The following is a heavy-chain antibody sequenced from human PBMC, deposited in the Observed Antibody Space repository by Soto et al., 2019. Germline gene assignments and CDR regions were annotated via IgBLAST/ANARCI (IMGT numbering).Heavy chain of an antibody. V-gene: IGHV1-69*02. CDR3: ARASPPQTYYDITRGFYY. J-gene: IGHJ4*02. CDR1: GGTFSSYT. Sequence: QVQLVQSGAEVKKPGSSVKVSCKASGGTFSSYTISWVRQAPGQGLEWMGRILPILGIANYAQKFQGRVTITADKSTSTAYMEMSSLRSQDTAVYYCARASPPQTYYDITRGFYYWGQGTLVTVSS. CDR2: ILPILGIA. D-gene: IGHD3-9*01.